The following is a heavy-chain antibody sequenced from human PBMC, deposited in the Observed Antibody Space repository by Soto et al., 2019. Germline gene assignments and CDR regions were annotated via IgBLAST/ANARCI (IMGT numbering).Heavy chain of an antibody. J-gene: IGHJ6*02. CDR2: ISYDGNSK. CDR3: AKDNSNQDYPWPIHYYYGMDV. V-gene: IGHV3-30*18. CDR1: GFTFSNCA. D-gene: IGHD3-22*01. Sequence: QVQLVESGGGVVQPGGSLRLSCAASGFTFSNCAMVWVRQAPGKGLEWVAVISYDGNSKHYVDSVKGRFTISRDNSTNTVYLQMNNLRPEDTALYYCAKDNSNQDYPWPIHYYYGMDVWGQGTTVTVSS.